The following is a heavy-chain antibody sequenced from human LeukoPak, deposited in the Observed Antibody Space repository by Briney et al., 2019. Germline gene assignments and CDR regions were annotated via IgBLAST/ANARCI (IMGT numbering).Heavy chain of an antibody. CDR1: GFTVSSNY. J-gene: IGHJ4*02. D-gene: IGHD3-9*01. CDR3: AKDQIGVLRYFDWLLFPPDH. V-gene: IGHV3-53*01. CDR2: IYSGGST. Sequence: GGSLRLSCAASGFTVSSNYMSWVRQAPGKGLEWVSVIYSGGSTYYADSVKGRFTISRDNSKNTLYLQMNSLRAEDTAVYYCAKDQIGVLRYFDWLLFPPDHWGQGTLVTVSS.